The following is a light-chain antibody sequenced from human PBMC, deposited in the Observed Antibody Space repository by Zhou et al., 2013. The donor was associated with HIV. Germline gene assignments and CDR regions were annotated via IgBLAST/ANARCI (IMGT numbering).Light chain of an antibody. CDR1: QDISTY. CDR3: QQYYDYLWT. J-gene: IGKJ1*01. V-gene: IGKV1-8*01. CDR2: AAS. Sequence: IRMTQSPSSFSASTGDRVTVSCRASQDISTYVAWYQQKLGKTPRLLIYAASTLQSGVPSRFSGTGSGTDFTLTISCLQSEDFATYYCQQYYDYLWTFGHGTKVEIK.